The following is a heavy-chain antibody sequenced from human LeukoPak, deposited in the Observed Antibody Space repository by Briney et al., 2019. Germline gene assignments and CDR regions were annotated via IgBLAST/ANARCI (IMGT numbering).Heavy chain of an antibody. Sequence: PSETLSLTCTVSGGSISSSSYYWGWIRQPPGKGLEWIGSIYHSGSTYYNPSLKSRVTISVDTSKNQFSLKLSSVTAADTAVYYCARDQTPPRVGATRGYYFDYWGQGTLVTVSS. CDR1: GGSISSSSYY. CDR3: ARDQTPPRVGATRGYYFDY. J-gene: IGHJ4*02. CDR2: IYHSGST. V-gene: IGHV4-39*07. D-gene: IGHD1-26*01.